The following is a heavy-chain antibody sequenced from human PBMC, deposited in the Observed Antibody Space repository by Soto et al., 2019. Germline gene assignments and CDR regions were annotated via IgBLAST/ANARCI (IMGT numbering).Heavy chain of an antibody. J-gene: IGHJ4*02. CDR1: GLRFSDGW. Sequence: EVRLVESGGGSVKPEGSLRLSCAASGLRFSDGWMNWVRQTPGKGLEWVGRIKSKADGGTVDYAAPVNGRFTISRDDSENMLDLQMNNLKADDTGIYYCTRRPKAGDAGVDPLADWGQGALVTVSS. V-gene: IGHV3-15*07. CDR2: IKSKADGGTV. CDR3: TRRPKAGDAGVDPLAD. D-gene: IGHD3-10*01.